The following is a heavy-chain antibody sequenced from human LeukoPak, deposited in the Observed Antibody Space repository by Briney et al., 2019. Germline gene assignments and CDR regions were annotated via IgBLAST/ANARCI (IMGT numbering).Heavy chain of an antibody. J-gene: IGHJ4*02. D-gene: IGHD2-8*01. CDR2: IFYSGST. CDR1: GGSISTYY. CDR3: ARHPELYVFDY. V-gene: IGHV4-59*08. Sequence: PSETLSLTCTVSGGSISTYYWSWLRQPPGKGLEWIGYIFYSGSTNYNPSLKSRVTISADTSKNQVSLTLSSVTAADTAVYYCARHPELYVFDYWGQGTLVTVSS.